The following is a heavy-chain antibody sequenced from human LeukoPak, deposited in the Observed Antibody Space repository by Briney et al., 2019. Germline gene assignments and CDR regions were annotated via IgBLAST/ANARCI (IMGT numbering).Heavy chain of an antibody. D-gene: IGHD1-14*01. J-gene: IGHJ4*02. CDR1: GFTFGGYG. CDR2: IAYNGSRA. CDR3: TRYNNDHFDY. Sequence: GGSLRLSCAGSGFTFGGYGMHWFRQTPGKGLEWVAVIAYNGSRAFYADSVKGRFTISRDNSKNTMSVQMDDLRAEDTAVYYCTRYNNDHFDYWGQGTLVTVSS. V-gene: IGHV3-33*01.